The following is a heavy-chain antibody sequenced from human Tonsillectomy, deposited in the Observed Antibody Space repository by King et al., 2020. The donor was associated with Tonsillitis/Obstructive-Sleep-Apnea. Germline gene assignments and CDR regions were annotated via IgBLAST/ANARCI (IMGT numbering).Heavy chain of an antibody. D-gene: IGHD3-10*01. CDR1: GYTFSTYA. CDR2: ISDSDDST. J-gene: IGHJ4*02. Sequence: VQLVESAGGLVQPGGSLRLSCAASGYTFSTYAMTWVRQTPGKGLEWVAGISDSDDSTYYADSVKGRFTISRDNSKSTLYLQMNSLRAEDTAIYYCTRAFSDRWLPADWGQGSLVTVSS. V-gene: IGHV3-23*04. CDR3: TRAFSDRWLPAD.